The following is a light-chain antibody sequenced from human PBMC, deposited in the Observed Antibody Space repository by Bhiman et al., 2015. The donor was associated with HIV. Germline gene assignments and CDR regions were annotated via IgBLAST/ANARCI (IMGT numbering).Light chain of an antibody. CDR2: GNN. J-gene: IGLJ1*01. V-gene: IGLV1-40*01. CDR3: QSYDSTLSASV. Sequence: QSVLTQPPSVSAAPGQRVTISCTGSSSNIGAGYDVHWYQQLPGKAPKLLIFGNNNRPSGVPERFSGSKSAASASLAITGLQIEDEADYYCQSYDSTLSASVFGTGTMVTAL. CDR1: SSNIGAGYD.